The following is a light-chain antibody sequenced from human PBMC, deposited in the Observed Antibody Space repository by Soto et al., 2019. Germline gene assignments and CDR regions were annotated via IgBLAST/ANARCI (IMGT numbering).Light chain of an antibody. CDR3: HQFGRSPPAFT. CDR1: QSVSTRY. CDR2: GAS. V-gene: IGKV3-20*01. Sequence: ESMLTQSPGTLSLSPGERATLSCRASQSVSTRYLSWYQQKPGQAPRLLIYGASIRATGITDRFSGSGSGTDFPLTISRLEPEDFAVYYCHQFGRSPPAFTFGQGTKMEI. J-gene: IGKJ2*01.